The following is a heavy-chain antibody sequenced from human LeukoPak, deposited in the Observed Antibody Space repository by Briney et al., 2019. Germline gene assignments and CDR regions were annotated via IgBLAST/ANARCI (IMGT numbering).Heavy chain of an antibody. CDR3: AKDQQRYCSGGSCLNSFDY. Sequence: GSLRLSCAASGFTFSSYAISWVRQAPGKGLEWVSAMSGSGSSTYSADSVKGRFTISRDNSKNTLYLQMNSLRAEDTAVYYCAKDQQRYCSGGSCLNSFDYWGQGTLVTVSS. CDR1: GFTFSSYA. CDR2: MSGSGSST. V-gene: IGHV3-23*01. D-gene: IGHD2-15*01. J-gene: IGHJ4*02.